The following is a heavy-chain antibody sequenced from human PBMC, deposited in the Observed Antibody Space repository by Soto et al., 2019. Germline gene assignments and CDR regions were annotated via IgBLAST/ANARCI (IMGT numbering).Heavy chain of an antibody. V-gene: IGHV1-69*06. Sequence: QVQLVQSGAEVKKPGSSVKVSCKASGGTFSSYAISWVRQAPGQGLEWMGGIIPIFGTANYAQKFQGRVTITADKSTSTAYMELSSLSSEDTAVYYCARDRGAAYCSGGSCYSYYYYGMDVWGQGTTVTVSS. CDR2: IIPIFGTA. CDR3: ARDRGAAYCSGGSCYSYYYYGMDV. CDR1: GGTFSSYA. J-gene: IGHJ6*02. D-gene: IGHD2-15*01.